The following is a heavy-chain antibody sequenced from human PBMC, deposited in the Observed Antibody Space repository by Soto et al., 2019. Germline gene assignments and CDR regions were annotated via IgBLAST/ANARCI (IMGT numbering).Heavy chain of an antibody. J-gene: IGHJ6*02. CDR3: ARGFGSGSLYGMDV. Sequence: QVQLVESGGGVVQPGRSLRLSCAASGFTFSSYDMHWVRQAPGKGLEWVVVISYDGSNKYYADSVKGRFTISRDNSKNALYLQMNSLRTEDTTVYYCARGFGSGSLYGMDVWVQGTTVTVSS. CDR2: ISYDGSNK. D-gene: IGHD3-10*01. CDR1: GFTFSSYD. V-gene: IGHV3-30*03.